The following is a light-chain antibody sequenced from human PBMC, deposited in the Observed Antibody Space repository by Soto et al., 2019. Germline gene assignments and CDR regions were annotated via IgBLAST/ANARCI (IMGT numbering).Light chain of an antibody. Sequence: VVITQSPATLSVSPGARATLSCRASQSVTSNYLAWYQQKPGQAPRLLIYGASTRATGIPSRFSGSGSGTEFTLTISSLQPDDFATYYCQQYQSSWTFGQGTKVDIK. CDR1: QSVTSN. CDR2: GAS. V-gene: IGKV3-15*01. CDR3: QQYQSSWT. J-gene: IGKJ1*01.